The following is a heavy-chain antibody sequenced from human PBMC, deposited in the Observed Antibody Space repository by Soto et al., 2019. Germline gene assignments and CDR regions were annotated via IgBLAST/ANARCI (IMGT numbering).Heavy chain of an antibody. CDR3: ARKDYYGSGCYYFDY. CDR2: INAANGDT. V-gene: IGHV1-3*01. D-gene: IGHD3-10*01. Sequence: QVQLVQSGAELKNPGALVKVSCKASGYIFTNYPIHWVRQAPGQRLEWMGWINAANGDTGYSQNFQGRVTFTRDTSASSVYMEMSSLTSEDTAIYYCARKDYYGSGCYYFDYWGQGTLVTVSS. J-gene: IGHJ4*02. CDR1: GYIFTNYP.